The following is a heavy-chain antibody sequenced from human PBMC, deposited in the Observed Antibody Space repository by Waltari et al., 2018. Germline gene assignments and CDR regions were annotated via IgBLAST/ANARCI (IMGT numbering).Heavy chain of an antibody. J-gene: IGHJ3*02. Sequence: QVQLVESGGGWVKPGGSWRLSCAASGFRWSDNYMTWIRKAPGKGLEWISYISSRGGTIYYADSVKGRFTISRNNAKNSLYLQMNSLRAEDTAVYYCARTIGTTPDAFDIWGQGTMVTVSS. D-gene: IGHD1-1*01. CDR2: ISSRGGTI. CDR1: GFRWSDNY. V-gene: IGHV3-11*04. CDR3: ARTIGTTPDAFDI.